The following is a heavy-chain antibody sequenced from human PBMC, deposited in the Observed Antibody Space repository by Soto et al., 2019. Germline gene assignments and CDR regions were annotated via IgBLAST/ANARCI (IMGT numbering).Heavy chain of an antibody. Sequence: SVQTVVNPTQTLTLTCTFSGFSLSTRGMGVGWIRQPPGKALEWLARIDWDDDKFYSTSLKTRLTISKDTSKNQVVLTMTNMDPVDTATYYCARTLPWHYGMDVWGQGTTVTV. CDR3: ARTLPWHYGMDV. D-gene: IGHD6-13*01. CDR2: IDWDDDK. V-gene: IGHV2-70*04. J-gene: IGHJ6*02. CDR1: GFSLSTRGMG.